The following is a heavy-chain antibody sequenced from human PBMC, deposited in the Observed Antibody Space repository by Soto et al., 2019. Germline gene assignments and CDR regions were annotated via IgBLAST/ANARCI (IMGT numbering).Heavy chain of an antibody. D-gene: IGHD5-18*01. Sequence: PSETLSLTCTVSGGSISSYYWSWIRQPAGKGLEWIGRIYTSGSTNYNPSLKSRVTMSVDTSKNQFSLKLSSVTAADTAVYYCARDPLPFTAEDYFDYWAREPWSPSPQ. CDR3: ARDPLPFTAEDYFDY. CDR2: IYTSGST. V-gene: IGHV4-4*07. CDR1: GGSISSYY. J-gene: IGHJ4*02.